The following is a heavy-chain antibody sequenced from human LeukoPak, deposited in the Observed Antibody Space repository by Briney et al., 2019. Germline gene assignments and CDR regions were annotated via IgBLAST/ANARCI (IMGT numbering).Heavy chain of an antibody. CDR1: GGTSSSYT. D-gene: IGHD2-2*02. CDR2: IIPILGIA. V-gene: IGHV1-69*02. J-gene: IGHJ5*02. Sequence: ASVKVSCKASGGTSSSYTISWVRQAPGQGLEWMGRIIPILGIANYAQKFQGRVTITADKSTSTAYMELSSLRSEDTAVYYCAAEGDIVVVPAAISRYNWFDPWGQGTLVTVSS. CDR3: AAEGDIVVVPAAISRYNWFDP.